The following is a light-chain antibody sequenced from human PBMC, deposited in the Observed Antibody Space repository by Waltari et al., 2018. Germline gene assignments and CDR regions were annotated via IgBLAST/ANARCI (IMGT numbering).Light chain of an antibody. CDR2: AAS. Sequence: EIVLTQSPGTLSLSPGERVTLSCRASQTFASYYLAWYQQKPGQAPRLLMYAASHRATVIPDRFSGSGSGTDFTLTINRLEPEDFAVYYCQYYGSSRTFGQGTKVEIK. CDR1: QTFASYY. V-gene: IGKV3-20*01. J-gene: IGKJ1*01. CDR3: QYYGSSRT.